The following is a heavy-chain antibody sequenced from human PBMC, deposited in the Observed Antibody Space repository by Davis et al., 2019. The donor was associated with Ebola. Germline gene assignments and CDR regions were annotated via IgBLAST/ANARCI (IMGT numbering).Heavy chain of an antibody. CDR3: ARAPGLEWLPHYYYYYYMDV. J-gene: IGHJ6*03. CDR2: ISSSSSTI. CDR1: GFTFSSYS. Sequence: PGGSLRLSCAASGFTFSSYSMNWVRQAPGKGLEWVSYISSSSSTIYYADSVKGRFTISRDNAKNSLYLQMNSLRDEDTAVYYCARAPGLEWLPHYYYYYYMDVWGKGTTVTVSS. D-gene: IGHD3-3*01. V-gene: IGHV3-48*02.